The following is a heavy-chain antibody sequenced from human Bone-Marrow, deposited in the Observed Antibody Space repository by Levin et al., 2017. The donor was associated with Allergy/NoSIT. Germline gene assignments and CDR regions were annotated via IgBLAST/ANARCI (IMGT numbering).Heavy chain of an antibody. Sequence: AASVKVSCAASGFTFSNYAMTWVRQAPGKGLEWVSTIGGSGDSTYYADSVKGRFTISRDNFKNRLYVQMKRLRAEDTAMYYCAKERFVAPGNVGGSDHWGQGTLVTVSS. J-gene: IGHJ4*02. V-gene: IGHV3-23*01. CDR3: AKERFVAPGNVGGSDH. CDR2: IGGSGDST. D-gene: IGHD2-15*01. CDR1: GFTFSNYA.